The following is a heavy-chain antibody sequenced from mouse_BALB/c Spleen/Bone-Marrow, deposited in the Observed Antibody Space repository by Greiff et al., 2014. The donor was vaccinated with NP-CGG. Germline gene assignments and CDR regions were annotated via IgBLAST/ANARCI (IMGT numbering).Heavy chain of an antibody. CDR1: GYSITSDYS. D-gene: IGHD4-1*01. Sequence: DVQLQESGPDLVKPSQSLSLTCTVTGYSITSDYSWHWIRQFPGNKLEWMGYIHYSGTTVYNPSLKSRISFTRDTSNNQFFLQLNPVTTEDTATYYCARFAGTPYTMDYWGQGTSVTVSS. CDR2: IHYSGTT. J-gene: IGHJ4*01. CDR3: ARFAGTPYTMDY. V-gene: IGHV3-1*02.